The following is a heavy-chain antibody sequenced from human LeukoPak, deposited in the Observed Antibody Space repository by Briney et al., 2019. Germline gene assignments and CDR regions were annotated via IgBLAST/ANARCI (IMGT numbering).Heavy chain of an antibody. CDR1: GFTFSSYA. CDR2: ISGSGGST. V-gene: IGHV3-23*01. J-gene: IGHJ4*02. Sequence: PGGSLRLSCAASGFTFSSYAMSWVRQAPGKGLEWVSAISGSGGSTYYADSVKGRFTISRDNAKNSLYLQMNSLRAEDTAVYYCASAAGDFWSGYFDYWGQGTLVTVSS. D-gene: IGHD3-3*01. CDR3: ASAAGDFWSGYFDY.